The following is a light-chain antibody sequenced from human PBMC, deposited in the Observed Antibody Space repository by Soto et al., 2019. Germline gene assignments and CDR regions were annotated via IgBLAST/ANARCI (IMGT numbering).Light chain of an antibody. J-gene: IGLJ3*02. Sequence: QSVLTQPPSASGTPGPRVTISCSGSSSNIVTNHVYWYQHLPGTAPKLLIYRNSLRPSGVPDRFSGSKYGTSASLAISGIRSEDEADYYCASWDDSLSGWVFGGGTQLNVL. CDR1: SSNIVTNH. V-gene: IGLV1-47*01. CDR3: ASWDDSLSGWV. CDR2: RNS.